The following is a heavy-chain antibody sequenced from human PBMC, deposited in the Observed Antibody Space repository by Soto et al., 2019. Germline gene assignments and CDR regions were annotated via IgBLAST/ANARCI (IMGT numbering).Heavy chain of an antibody. CDR2: IYYSGST. V-gene: IGHV4-30-4*01. D-gene: IGHD6-6*01. Sequence: SETLSLTCTVSGGSISSGDYYWSWIRQPPGKGLEWIGYIYYSGSTYYNPSLKSRVTISVDTSKNQFSLKLSSVTAADTAVYYCARVGPYSSSSVWFDPWGQGALVTVSS. J-gene: IGHJ5*02. CDR1: GGSISSGDYY. CDR3: ARVGPYSSSSVWFDP.